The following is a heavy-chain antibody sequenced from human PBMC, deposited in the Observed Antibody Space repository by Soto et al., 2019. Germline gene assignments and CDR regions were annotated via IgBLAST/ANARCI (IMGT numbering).Heavy chain of an antibody. CDR3: ARFSPPGYYYMDV. CDR2: IHYSGRT. Sequence: QVQLQESGPGLVKPSQTLSLTCAVSGGLINSGGYYWTWIRQPPGRGLEWVGHIHYSGRTFYNPSLASRLVISVDTPENQFYLKLRSVNAADTAVYYCARFSPPGYYYMDVWGQGTSVTVAS. J-gene: IGHJ6*03. CDR1: GGLINSGGYY. V-gene: IGHV4-31*11.